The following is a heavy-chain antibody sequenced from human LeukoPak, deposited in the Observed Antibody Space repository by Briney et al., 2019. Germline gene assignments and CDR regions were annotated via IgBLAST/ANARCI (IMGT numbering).Heavy chain of an antibody. D-gene: IGHD3-3*01. CDR3: ARAARRSGYFNWFDP. V-gene: IGHV4-59*01. CDR2: IYYSGST. CDR1: GGSISSYY. Sequence: SETLSLTCTVSGGSISSYYWSWIRQPPGKGLEWIGYIYYSGSTNYNPSLKSRVTISVDTSKNQFSLKLSSVTAADTAVYYCARAARRSGYFNWFDPWGQGTLVTVSS. J-gene: IGHJ5*02.